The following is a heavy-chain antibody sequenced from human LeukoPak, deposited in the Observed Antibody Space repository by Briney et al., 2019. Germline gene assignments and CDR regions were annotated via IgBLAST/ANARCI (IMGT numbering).Heavy chain of an antibody. J-gene: IGHJ4*02. CDR1: GLTFSSYE. CDR3: AKRGIVIRAVIVIGFHKEAHYFDD. Sequence: PGGSLRLSCAASGLTFSSYEMNWVRQAPGKGLEWVSGISGGGGTYYADSVKGRFTISRDNSKNTLYLQMNSLRAEDTAVYFCAKRGIVIRAVIVIGFHKEAHYFDDWGQGTLVTVSS. CDR2: ISGGGGT. D-gene: IGHD3-10*01. V-gene: IGHV3-23*01.